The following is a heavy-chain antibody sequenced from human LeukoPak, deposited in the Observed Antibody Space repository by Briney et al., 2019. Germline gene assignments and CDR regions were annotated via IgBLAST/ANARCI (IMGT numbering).Heavy chain of an antibody. CDR2: ISAYNGNT. CDR3: ARDQDIVVVVAATPLYYYYGMDV. Sequence: ASVKVSCKASGYTFTSYGISWVRQAPGQGLEWMGWISAYNGNTNYAQKFQGRVTMTRDTSISTAYMELSRLRSDDTAVYYCARDQDIVVVVAATPLYYYYGMDVWGQGTTVTVSS. J-gene: IGHJ6*02. CDR1: GYTFTSYG. V-gene: IGHV1-18*01. D-gene: IGHD2-15*01.